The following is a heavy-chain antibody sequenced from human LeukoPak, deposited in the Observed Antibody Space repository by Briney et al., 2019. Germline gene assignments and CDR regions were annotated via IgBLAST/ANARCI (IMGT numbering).Heavy chain of an antibody. CDR3: ARQGSRYWYFDL. CDR2: IYHRGST. J-gene: IGHJ2*01. V-gene: IGHV4-38-2*01. Sequence: SETLSLTCAVSGYSISRGYYWGWIRQPPGKGLEWIGSIYHRGSTYYNTSLKGRATTSVQPSKKQSSLTLCSMTATDTAVYYCARQGSRYWYFDLWGRGTLVTVSS. CDR1: GYSISRGYY.